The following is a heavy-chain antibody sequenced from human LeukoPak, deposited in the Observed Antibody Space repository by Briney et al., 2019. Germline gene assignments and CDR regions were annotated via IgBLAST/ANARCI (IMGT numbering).Heavy chain of an antibody. CDR1: GGSISSSNW. CDR2: IYHSGST. CDR3: ARLDSGTYLEGFDI. D-gene: IGHD1-26*01. J-gene: IGHJ3*02. Sequence: SETLSLTCAVSGGSISSSNWWSWVRQPPGKGLEWIGEIYHSGSTNYNPSLKSRVTISVDNSNNQFSLKLNSVTAADTAVYYCARLDSGTYLEGFDIWGQGTMVTVS. V-gene: IGHV4-4*02.